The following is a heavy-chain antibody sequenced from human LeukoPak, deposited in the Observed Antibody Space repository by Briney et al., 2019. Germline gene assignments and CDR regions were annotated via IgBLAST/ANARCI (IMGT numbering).Heavy chain of an antibody. V-gene: IGHV4-34*01. D-gene: IGHD3-10*01. CDR3: ARDQYDYYGSGSLPGYMDV. CDR1: GGSFSGYY. J-gene: IGHJ6*03. Sequence: TSETLSLTCAVYGGSFSGYYWSWIRQPPGKGLEWIGEINHSGSTNYNPSLKSRVTISVDTSKNQFSLKLSSVTAADTAVYYCARDQYDYYGSGSLPGYMDVWGKGTTVTVSS. CDR2: INHSGST.